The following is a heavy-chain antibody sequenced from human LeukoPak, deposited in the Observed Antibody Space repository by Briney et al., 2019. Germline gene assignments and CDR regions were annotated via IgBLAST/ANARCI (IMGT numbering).Heavy chain of an antibody. J-gene: IGHJ6*03. CDR3: ARDLRTYDILTGYTHIYYMDV. D-gene: IGHD3-9*01. CDR1: GGTLSSYA. Sequence: ASVKVSCKASGGTLSSYAISWVRQAPGQGLEWMGGIIPIFGTANYAQKFQGRVTITTDESTSTAYMELSSLRSEDTAVYYCARDLRTYDILTGYTHIYYMDVWGKGTTVTVSS. CDR2: IIPIFGTA. V-gene: IGHV1-69*05.